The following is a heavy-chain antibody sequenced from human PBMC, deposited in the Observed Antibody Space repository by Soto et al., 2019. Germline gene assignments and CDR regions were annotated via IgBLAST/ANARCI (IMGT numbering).Heavy chain of an antibody. CDR2: MSDDGSKK. CDR3: AKELRETGGYYFDC. Sequence: QVQLVESGGGVVQPGRSLSLSCAASGFSFSKYGMHWVRQAPGKGLEWVAEMSDDGSKKYYGDSVKGRFTISRDNSKNTLYLLMDSLRPEDTAMYYCAKELRETGGYYFDCGGQGTLVTVSS. CDR1: GFSFSKYG. J-gene: IGHJ4*02. D-gene: IGHD3-16*01. V-gene: IGHV3-30*18.